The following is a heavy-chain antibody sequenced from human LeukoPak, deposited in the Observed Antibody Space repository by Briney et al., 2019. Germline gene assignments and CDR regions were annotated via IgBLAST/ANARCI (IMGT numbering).Heavy chain of an antibody. V-gene: IGHV4-38-2*02. Sequence: SETLSLTCSVSGYSISSGYQWGWIRQSPEKGLEWIVSFFHSGNTYYNPSLKSRVTISVDTSKNQFSLKLSSVTAADTAVYYCARDPGRTSIASRRAAGWSDAWGQGTLVTVS. D-gene: IGHD6-6*01. J-gene: IGHJ5*02. CDR1: GYSISSGYQ. CDR2: FFHSGNT. CDR3: ARDPGRTSIASRRAAGWSDA.